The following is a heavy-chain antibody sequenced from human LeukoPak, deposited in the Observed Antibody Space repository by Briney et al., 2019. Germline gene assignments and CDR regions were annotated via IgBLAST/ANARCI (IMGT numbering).Heavy chain of an antibody. CDR1: GFTFSSYS. Sequence: GGSLRLSCAASGFTFSSYSMNWVRQAPGKGLEWVSSISSSSSYIYYADSVKGRFTISRDNAKNSLYLQMNSLRAEDTAVYYCARDHALAWAAFDIWGQGTMVTVSS. CDR3: ARDHALAWAAFDI. V-gene: IGHV3-21*01. CDR2: ISSSSSYI. J-gene: IGHJ3*02. D-gene: IGHD2-8*01.